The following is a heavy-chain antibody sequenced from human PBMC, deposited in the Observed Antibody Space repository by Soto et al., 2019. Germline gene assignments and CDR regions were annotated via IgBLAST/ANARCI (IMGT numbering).Heavy chain of an antibody. CDR3: ARVVPGAEAWFGP. CDR1: GYTFSNYG. J-gene: IGHJ5*02. D-gene: IGHD2-2*01. CDR2: ISLYSDGT. V-gene: IGHV1-18*01. Sequence: QVQLVQSGGEVKRPGASVKVSCKTSGYTFSNYGITWVRQAPGQPLEWLGWISLYSDGTNYAKKFQGRVSMTTVTSTTTAYMELRSLRSDDTAVYYCARVVPGAEAWFGPWGQGTLVTVSS.